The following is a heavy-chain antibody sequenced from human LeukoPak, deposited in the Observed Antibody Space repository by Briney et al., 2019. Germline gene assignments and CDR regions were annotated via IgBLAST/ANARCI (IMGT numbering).Heavy chain of an antibody. J-gene: IGHJ4*02. CDR2: IIPILGIA. V-gene: IGHV1-69*04. Sequence: GASVKVSCKASGGTFSSYAISWVRQAPGQGLEWMGRIIPILGIANYAQKFQGRVTITADKSTSTAYMELSSLRAEDTAVYYCARSPPWLPPYYFDYWGQGTLVTVSS. CDR1: GGTFSSYA. CDR3: ARSPPWLPPYYFDY. D-gene: IGHD3-9*01.